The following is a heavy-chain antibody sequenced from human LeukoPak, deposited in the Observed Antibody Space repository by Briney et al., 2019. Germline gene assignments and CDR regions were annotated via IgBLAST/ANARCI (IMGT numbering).Heavy chain of an antibody. D-gene: IGHD5-18*01. CDR1: GGSFSGDY. CDR3: ARGGYSYGFKAFDI. CDR2: INHSGST. V-gene: IGHV4-34*01. Sequence: SETLSLTCAVYGGSFSGDYWSWIRQPPGKGLEWIGEINHSGSTNYNPSLKSRVTISVDTSKNQFSLRLSSVTAADTAVYYCARGGYSYGFKAFDIWGQGTKVTVSS. J-gene: IGHJ3*02.